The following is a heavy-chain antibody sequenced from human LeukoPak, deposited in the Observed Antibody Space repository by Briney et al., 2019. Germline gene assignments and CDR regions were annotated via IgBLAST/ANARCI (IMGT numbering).Heavy chain of an antibody. Sequence: SETLSLTCAVYGGSISSGGYSWSWIRQPPGKGLEWIGYIYHSGSTYYNPSLRSRVTISVDRSKNQFSLKLSSVTAADTAVYYCARGETYYDFWSGYPTITPLDYWGQGTLVTVSS. V-gene: IGHV4-30-2*02. D-gene: IGHD3-3*01. CDR3: ARGETYYDFWSGYPTITPLDY. CDR1: GGSISSGGYS. CDR2: IYHSGST. J-gene: IGHJ4*02.